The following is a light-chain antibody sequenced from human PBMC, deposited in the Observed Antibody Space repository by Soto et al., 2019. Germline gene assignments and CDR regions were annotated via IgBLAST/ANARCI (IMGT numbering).Light chain of an antibody. V-gene: IGLV1-44*01. CDR3: AAWDDSLNGPV. CDR2: STN. Sequence: QSALTQPPSVSAAPGQKVTISCSGSSSNLGTHTVNWYQQVPGTAPKLLIYSTNQRPSGVPDRISGSKSGTSASLAISGLQSDDEADYYCAAWDDSLNGPVFGGGTKLTVL. J-gene: IGLJ2*01. CDR1: SSNLGTHT.